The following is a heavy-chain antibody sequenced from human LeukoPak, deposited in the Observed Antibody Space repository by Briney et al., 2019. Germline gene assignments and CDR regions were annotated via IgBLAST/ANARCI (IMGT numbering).Heavy chain of an antibody. CDR2: ISSDGSGSST. CDR1: GFTLSGSW. CDR3: VKSSGWPDY. Sequence: GGSLRPSCAASGFTLSGSWMHWVRQAPGKGLLWVSRISSDGSGSSTMYADSVKGRFTISRDDAKNTLYLQMNSLRGEDTAVYYCVKSSGWPDYWGQGTLVTVSS. V-gene: IGHV3-74*03. J-gene: IGHJ4*02. D-gene: IGHD6-19*01.